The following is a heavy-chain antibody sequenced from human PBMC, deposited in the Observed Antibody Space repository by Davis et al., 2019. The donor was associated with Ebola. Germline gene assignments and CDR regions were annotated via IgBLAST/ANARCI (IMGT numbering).Heavy chain of an antibody. CDR2: INPSGGST. D-gene: IGHD4-11*01. CDR1: GYTFTSYY. V-gene: IGHV1-46*01. J-gene: IGHJ6*04. CDR3: ARAMTTVTLGYYYYGMDV. Sequence: ASVKVSCKASGYTFTSYYMHWVRQAPGQGLEWMGIINPSGGSTSYAQKFQGRVTMTRDTSTSTVYMELSSLRSDDTAVYYCARAMTTVTLGYYYYGMDVWGKGTTVTVSS.